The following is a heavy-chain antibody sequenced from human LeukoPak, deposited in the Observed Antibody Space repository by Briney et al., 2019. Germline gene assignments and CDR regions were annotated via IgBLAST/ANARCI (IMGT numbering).Heavy chain of an antibody. Sequence: EGSLRLSCAASGFTFSSYSMNWVRQAPGKGLEWGSVIYSGGSTSYADSVKGRFTISRDNSKNTLYLQMNSLRAEDAAVYYCARDRNFSYFDYWGQGTLVTVSS. D-gene: IGHD2/OR15-2a*01. J-gene: IGHJ4*02. CDR1: GFTFSSYS. CDR2: IYSGGST. V-gene: IGHV3-66*01. CDR3: ARDRNFSYFDY.